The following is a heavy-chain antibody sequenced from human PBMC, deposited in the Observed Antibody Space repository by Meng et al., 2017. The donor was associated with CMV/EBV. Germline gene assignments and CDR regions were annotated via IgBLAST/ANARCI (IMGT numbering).Heavy chain of an antibody. V-gene: IGHV3-74*01. J-gene: IGHJ6*02. Sequence: GESLKISCAASGFTFSSYWMHWVRQAPGKGLVWVSRINSDGSSTSYADSVKGRFTISRDNAKNTLYLQMNSLRAEDTAVYYCAREDYGYYGMGVWGQGTTVTVSS. CDR2: INSDGSST. CDR3: AREDYGYYGMGV. CDR1: GFTFSSYW.